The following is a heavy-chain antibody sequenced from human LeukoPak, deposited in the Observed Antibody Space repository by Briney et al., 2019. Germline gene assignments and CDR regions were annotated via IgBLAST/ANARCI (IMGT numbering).Heavy chain of an antibody. V-gene: IGHV3-7*03. CDR3: ARDSTWQLDY. J-gene: IGHJ4*02. CDR1: GFTFSTHW. D-gene: IGHD5-12*01. CDR2: IKEDGSVK. Sequence: GGSLRLSCTASGFTFSTHWMTWVRQPPGKGLEWVANIKEDGSVKYYVDSVKGRFTISRDNTKNALYLQMSSLRADDTAVYFCARDSTWQLDYWGQGTLITVSS.